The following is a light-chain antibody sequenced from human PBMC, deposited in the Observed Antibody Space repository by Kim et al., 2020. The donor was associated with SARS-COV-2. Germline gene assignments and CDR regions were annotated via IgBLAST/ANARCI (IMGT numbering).Light chain of an antibody. CDR2: DVS. CDR3: SSYTSSSSVI. CDR1: STNVDDYNF. J-gene: IGLJ2*01. V-gene: IGLV2-14*03. Sequence: GQSITITCAGTSTNVDDYNFVSWYQHHPGKAPKLMIYDVSKRPSGVSNRFSGSKSGNTASLTISGLQAEDEADYYCSSYTSSSSVIFGGGTQLTVL.